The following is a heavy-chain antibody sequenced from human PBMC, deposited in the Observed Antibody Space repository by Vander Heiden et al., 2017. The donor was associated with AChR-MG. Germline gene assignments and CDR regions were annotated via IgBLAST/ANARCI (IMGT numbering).Heavy chain of an antibody. V-gene: IGHV1-46*01. CDR1: GYTFTSYS. D-gene: IGHD3-3*01. CDR2: INPSGGST. CDR3: ARAQARYYDFWSGYSNWFDP. Sequence: QVQLVQSGAEVKKPGASVKVSCKASGYTFTSYSLPWVRQAPGQGLEWMGIINPSGGSTSYAQKFQGRVTMTRDTSTSTVYMELSSLRSEDTAVYYCARAQARYYDFWSGYSNWFDPWGQGTLVTVSS. J-gene: IGHJ5*02.